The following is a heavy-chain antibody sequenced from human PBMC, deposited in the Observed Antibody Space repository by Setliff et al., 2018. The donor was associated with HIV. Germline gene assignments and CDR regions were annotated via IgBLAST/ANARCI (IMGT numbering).Heavy chain of an antibody. CDR2: IYYTGST. CDR1: GGSISNDY. J-gene: IGHJ3*02. Sequence: SDTLSLTCTVSGGSISNDYWHWIRQSPGRGLEWIGYIYYTGSTNYNPSLKSRVAMSVDSSNHQFSLKLTSVTPADTAIYYCAREDGSNSHDTFEIWGQGILVTV. V-gene: IGHV4-59*01. CDR3: AREDGSNSHDTFEI. D-gene: IGHD1-1*01.